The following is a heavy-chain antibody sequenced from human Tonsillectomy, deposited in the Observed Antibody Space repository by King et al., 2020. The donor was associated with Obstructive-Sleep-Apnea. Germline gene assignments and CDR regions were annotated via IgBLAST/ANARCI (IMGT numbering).Heavy chain of an antibody. CDR1: GASVNSFY. Sequence: QLQESGPGLVEPSETLSLTCTVSGASVNSFYWSWIRQPAGEGLEWIGRIYTSGSTDYNPSLKSRVTMSVDTSKNQFSLKLTSVTAADTAVYYCARVRETIYYYYGMDVWGQGTTVTVSS. CDR2: IYTSGST. J-gene: IGHJ6*02. V-gene: IGHV4-4*07. CDR3: ARVRETIYYYYGMDV. D-gene: IGHD1-7*01.